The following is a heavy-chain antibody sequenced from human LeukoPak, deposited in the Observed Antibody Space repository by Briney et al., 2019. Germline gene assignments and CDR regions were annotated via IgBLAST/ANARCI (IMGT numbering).Heavy chain of an antibody. V-gene: IGHV3-7*01. CDR1: GFNFSTYW. J-gene: IGHJ4*02. CDR2: IKEDGSEI. CDR3: VTDQTGRHPYFFDY. Sequence: GGSLRLSCAASGFNFSTYWMTWVRQVPGKGLEWVANIKEDGSEIYYVDAVKGRFSISRDNAKTSLYLQMNNLSVADTAVYYCVTDQTGRHPYFFDYWGQGSLVTVSS. D-gene: IGHD3-10*01.